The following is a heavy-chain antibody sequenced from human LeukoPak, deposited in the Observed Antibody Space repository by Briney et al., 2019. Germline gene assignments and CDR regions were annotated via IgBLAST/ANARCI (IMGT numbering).Heavy chain of an antibody. CDR3: AKAVVAADSFEY. J-gene: IGHJ4*02. CDR2: IDQHGTEK. Sequence: QSGGSLRLSCAASGFLFSGHYMNWVRQAPGKGLEWVANIDQHGTEKQYVESVKGRFTISRDNTKNSVYLQMDNLRVEDTAVYYCAKAVVAADSFEYWGQGTQVTVSS. D-gene: IGHD2-15*01. V-gene: IGHV3-7*01. CDR1: GFLFSGHY.